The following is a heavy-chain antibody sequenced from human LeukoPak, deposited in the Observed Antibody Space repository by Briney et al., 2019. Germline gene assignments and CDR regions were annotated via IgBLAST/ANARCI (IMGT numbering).Heavy chain of an antibody. V-gene: IGHV1-46*01. Sequence: GASVKVSCTAAGSTFTSYFIHWVGGAPGQGLEWMGIINPSGGSTSYAQKFQGRVTMTRDTSTSTVYMELSSLRSEDTAVYDCARVGFDYWGQGTLVTVSS. CDR1: GSTFTSYF. J-gene: IGHJ4*02. CDR3: ARVGFDY. CDR2: INPSGGST.